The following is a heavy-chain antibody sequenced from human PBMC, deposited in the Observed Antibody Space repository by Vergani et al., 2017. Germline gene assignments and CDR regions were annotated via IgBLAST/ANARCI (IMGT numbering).Heavy chain of an antibody. CDR2: ISSSGSTI. Sequence: QVQLVESGGGLVKPGGSLRLSCAASGFTFSDYYMSWIRQAPGKGLEWVSYISSSGSTIYYADSVKGRFTISRDNAKNSLYLEMNSLRAEDTAVYYCARVQDRYSSSSRMLDYWGQGTLVTVSS. D-gene: IGHD6-6*01. J-gene: IGHJ4*02. CDR1: GFTFSDYY. V-gene: IGHV3-11*01. CDR3: ARVQDRYSSSSRMLDY.